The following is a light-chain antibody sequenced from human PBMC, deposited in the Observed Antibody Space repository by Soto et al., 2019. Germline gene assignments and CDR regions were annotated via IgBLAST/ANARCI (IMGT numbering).Light chain of an antibody. CDR3: SSYAGSTTRYV. CDR2: EVS. V-gene: IGLV2-8*01. CDR1: SSDVGGYNY. Sequence: QSAVTQPPSASGSPGQSVTISCTGTSSDVGGYNYVSWYQQHPGKAPKLMIYEVSKRPSGVPDRFSGSKSGNTASLTVSGLQAEDEADYYCSSYAGSTTRYVCRTGTNVTVL. J-gene: IGLJ1*01.